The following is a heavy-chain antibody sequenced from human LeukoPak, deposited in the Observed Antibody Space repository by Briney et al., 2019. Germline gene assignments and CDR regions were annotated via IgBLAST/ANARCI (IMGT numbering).Heavy chain of an antibody. J-gene: IGHJ3*02. CDR2: ISSSGSNI. Sequence: GGSLRLSCAASGFTFSSYEMNWVRQAPGKGLEWVSYISSSGSNIYYADSVKGRFTISRDNAKDSLYLQMNSLRAEDTAVYYCARVPDPYCSSTSCYDDDFNIWGQGTMVTVSS. CDR3: ARVPDPYCSSTSCYDDDFNI. CDR1: GFTFSSYE. V-gene: IGHV3-48*03. D-gene: IGHD2-2*01.